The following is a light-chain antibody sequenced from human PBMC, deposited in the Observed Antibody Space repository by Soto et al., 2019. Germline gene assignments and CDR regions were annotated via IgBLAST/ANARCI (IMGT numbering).Light chain of an antibody. CDR3: ASWDDTLSGVV. CDR1: TSNIGNNA. CDR2: YDD. V-gene: IGLV1-36*01. Sequence: QSVLTQLPSVSGAPGQRVTISCSGSTSNIGNNAVNWYQQLPGKAPRALIYYDDLLPTGVSKRFSGSKSGTSVSLAISGLQSDDEADYYCASWDDTLSGVVFGVGTKLTVL. J-gene: IGLJ3*02.